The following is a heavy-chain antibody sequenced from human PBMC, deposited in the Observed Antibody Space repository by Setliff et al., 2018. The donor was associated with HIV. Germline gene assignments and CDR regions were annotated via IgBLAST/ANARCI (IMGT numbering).Heavy chain of an antibody. Sequence: SGPTLVNPTQTLTLTCTFSGFSLSTNRMRVSWIRQPPGKALEWLARIDWDDDKFYRTSLKTRLTISKNTSKNHVVLTMTNMDPADTATYCCARMTEYGENAFYIWCQGTMVTVSS. D-gene: IGHD4-17*01. V-gene: IGHV2-70*04. J-gene: IGHJ3*02. CDR3: ARMTEYGENAFYI. CDR1: GFSLSTNRMR. CDR2: IDWDDDK.